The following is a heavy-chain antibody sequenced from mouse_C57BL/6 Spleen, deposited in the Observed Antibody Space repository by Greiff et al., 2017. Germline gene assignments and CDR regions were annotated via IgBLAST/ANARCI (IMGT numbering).Heavy chain of an antibody. J-gene: IGHJ4*01. V-gene: IGHV1-9*01. CDR2: ILPGSGST. Sequence: VQLQQSGAELMKPGASVKLSCKATGYTFTGYWIEWVKQRPGHGLEWIGEILPGSGSTNYNEKFKGKATFTADTSSNTAYMQLSSLTTEDSAIYYCATAQATRYYYAMDYWGQGTSVTVSS. CDR3: ATAQATRYYYAMDY. D-gene: IGHD3-2*02. CDR1: GYTFTGYW.